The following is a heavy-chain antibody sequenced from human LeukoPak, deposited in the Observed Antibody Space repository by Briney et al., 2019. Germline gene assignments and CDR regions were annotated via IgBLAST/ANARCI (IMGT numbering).Heavy chain of an antibody. V-gene: IGHV1-2*06. J-gene: IGHJ4*02. D-gene: IGHD5-24*01. CDR1: GYTFTGYY. CDR2: INPNSGGT. Sequence: ASVKVSCKASGYTFTGYYMHWVRQAPGQGLEWMGRINPNSGGTNYAQKFQGRVTMTRDTSISTAYMELSSLRSEDTAVYYCAIFFGYTTFDYWGQGTLVTVFS. CDR3: AIFFGYTTFDY.